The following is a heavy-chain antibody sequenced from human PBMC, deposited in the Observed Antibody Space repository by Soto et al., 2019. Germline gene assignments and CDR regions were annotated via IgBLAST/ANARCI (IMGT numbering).Heavy chain of an antibody. Sequence: PSETLSLTCAVSGGSISSGGYSWSWIRQPPGKGLEWIGYIYYSGSTNYNPSLKSRVTISVDTSKNQFSLKLSSVTAADTAVYYCARAYTTVTTLWWFDPWGQGTLVTVSS. J-gene: IGHJ5*02. CDR2: IYYSGST. D-gene: IGHD4-17*01. CDR1: GGSISSGGYS. CDR3: ARAYTTVTTLWWFDP. V-gene: IGHV4-61*08.